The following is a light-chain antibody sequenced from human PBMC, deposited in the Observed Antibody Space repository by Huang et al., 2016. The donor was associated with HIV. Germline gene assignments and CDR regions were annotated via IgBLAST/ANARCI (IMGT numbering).Light chain of an antibody. CDR3: QQYNSYPYT. Sequence: DIQMTQSPSTLSASVGDIVTCTGRASQSISSWLAWYQQKPGKAPKLLIYKASSLEIVVPSRFSGSGSGTEFTLTISSLQPDDFATYYCQQYNSYPYTFGQGTKLEIK. V-gene: IGKV1-5*03. CDR1: QSISSW. J-gene: IGKJ2*01. CDR2: KAS.